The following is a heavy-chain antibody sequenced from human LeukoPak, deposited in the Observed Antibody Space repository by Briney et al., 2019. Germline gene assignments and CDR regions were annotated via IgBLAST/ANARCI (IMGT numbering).Heavy chain of an antibody. J-gene: IGHJ4*02. CDR1: GYTFTSYG. CDR2: ISAYNGNT. CDR3: ARAQDYYDGSGYHFVY. D-gene: IGHD3-22*01. Sequence: GASVKVSRKASGYTFTSYGISWVRQAPGQGLEWMGWISAYNGNTNYAQNLHGRVTMTTDTSTSTAYMELRSLRSDDTAVYYCARAQDYYDGSGYHFVYWGQGTLVTVSS. V-gene: IGHV1-18*01.